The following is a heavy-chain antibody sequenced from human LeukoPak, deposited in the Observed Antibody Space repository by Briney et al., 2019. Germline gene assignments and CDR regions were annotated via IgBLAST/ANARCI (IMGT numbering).Heavy chain of an antibody. V-gene: IGHV4-39*07. Sequence: GSLRLSCAASGFTFSSYAMSWVRQPPGKGLEWIGSIYYSGSTYYNPSLKSRVTISVDTSKNQFSLKLSSVTAADTAVYYCARDSRFYDFWSGYTNNWFDPWGQGTLVTVSS. CDR3: ARDSRFYDFWSGYTNNWFDP. D-gene: IGHD3-3*01. CDR2: IYYSGST. CDR1: GFTFSSYA. J-gene: IGHJ5*02.